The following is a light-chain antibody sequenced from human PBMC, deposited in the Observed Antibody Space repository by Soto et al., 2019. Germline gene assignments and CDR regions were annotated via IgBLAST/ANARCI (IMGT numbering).Light chain of an antibody. Sequence: QSALTQPPSASGSPGQSVTISCTGSNVGEYDYVSWYQQHPGKAPKLMIHEVTKRPSGVPDRFSGSKSGNTASLTVSGLQAEDEADYYCSSFAGSNIWVFGGGPKLTVL. CDR3: SSFAGSNIWV. V-gene: IGLV2-8*01. CDR2: EVT. J-gene: IGLJ3*02. CDR1: NVGEYDY.